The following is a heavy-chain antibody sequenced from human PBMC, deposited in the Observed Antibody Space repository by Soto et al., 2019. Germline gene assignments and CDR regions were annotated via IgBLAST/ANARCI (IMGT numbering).Heavy chain of an antibody. V-gene: IGHV1-46*01. J-gene: IGHJ6*02. CDR2: INPSGGST. CDR1: GYTFTSYY. D-gene: IGHD3-16*01. CDR3: ARGGGAPVRISYYGMDV. Sequence: ALVKVSCKASGYTFTSYYMHWVRQAPGQGLEWMGIINPSGGSTSYAQKFQGRVTMTRDTSTSTVYMELSSLRSEDTAVYYCARGGGAPVRISYYGMDVWGQGTMVTVYS.